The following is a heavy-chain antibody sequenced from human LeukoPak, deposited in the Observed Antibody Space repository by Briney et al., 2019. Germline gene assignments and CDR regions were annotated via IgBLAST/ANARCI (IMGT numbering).Heavy chain of an antibody. Sequence: SETLSLTCTVSGGSISSYYWSWIRQPPGKGLEWIGEINHSGSTNYNPSLKSRVTISVDTSKNQFSLKLSSVTAADTAVYYCARGGYWYSSGWYRFDYWGQGTLVTVSS. CDR1: GGSISSYY. J-gene: IGHJ4*02. D-gene: IGHD6-19*01. CDR3: ARGGYWYSSGWYRFDY. V-gene: IGHV4-34*01. CDR2: INHSGST.